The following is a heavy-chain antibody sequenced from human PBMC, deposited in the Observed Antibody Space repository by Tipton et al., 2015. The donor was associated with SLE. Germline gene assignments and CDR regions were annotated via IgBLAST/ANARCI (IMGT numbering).Heavy chain of an antibody. J-gene: IGHJ3*02. D-gene: IGHD6-19*01. V-gene: IGHV3-20*04. Sequence: SLRLSCAAAGFTFDDYGMSWVRQAPGKGLEWVSGINYNGGSTGYAESVKGRFTISRGNAKNSLYLQMNSLSVEDTAFFYCARGRSSSGWPDAFDIWGQGTMVTVSS. CDR2: INYNGGST. CDR3: ARGRSSSGWPDAFDI. CDR1: GFTFDDYG.